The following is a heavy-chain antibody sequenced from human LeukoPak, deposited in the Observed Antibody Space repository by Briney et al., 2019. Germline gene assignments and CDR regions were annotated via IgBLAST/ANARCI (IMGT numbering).Heavy chain of an antibody. Sequence: PSETLSLTCAVSGYSISTSNWWGWIRQPPGKGLEWIGYIYYSGSTYYNPSLKSRVTMSVDTSKNQFSLKLSCVSAVDTAVYYCARSDHESSGFDNAGQGTLATVSS. CDR1: GYSISTSNW. CDR3: ARSDHESSGFDN. D-gene: IGHD3-22*01. V-gene: IGHV4-28*01. CDR2: IYYSGST. J-gene: IGHJ4*02.